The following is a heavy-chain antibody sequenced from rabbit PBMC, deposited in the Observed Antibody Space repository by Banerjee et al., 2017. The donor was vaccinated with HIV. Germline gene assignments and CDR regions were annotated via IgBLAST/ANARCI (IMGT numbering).Heavy chain of an antibody. V-gene: IGHV1S29*01. D-gene: IGHD2-1*01. CDR3: ARDERYGGTSFSGMDL. CDR1: EFDFSIYA. Sequence: QEQLKESGGGLVQPGGSLKLSCKASEFDFSIYAITWVRQAPGKGLEYIGYITYGGSAYYASWVNGRFTISRENTQNTLYLQLNSLTAADTATYFCARDERYGGTSFSGMDLWGPGTLVT. J-gene: IGHJ6*01. CDR2: ITYGGSA.